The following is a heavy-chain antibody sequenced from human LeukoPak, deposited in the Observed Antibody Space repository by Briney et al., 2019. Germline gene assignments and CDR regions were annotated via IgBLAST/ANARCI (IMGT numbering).Heavy chain of an antibody. J-gene: IGHJ3*01. Sequence: GAPLKVYCKAFGYSITGYHLHWVGQAARQGLAWMGWFNPKTGGTNYARKFQGRVTMTRDTFINTVNMELSRLTSDDTAVYYCAREFSSKLEWLAYVTGDDAFDVWGQGTMITVS. CDR1: GYSITGYH. V-gene: IGHV1-2*02. CDR2: FNPKTGGT. D-gene: IGHD3-3*01. CDR3: AREFSSKLEWLAYVTGDDAFDV.